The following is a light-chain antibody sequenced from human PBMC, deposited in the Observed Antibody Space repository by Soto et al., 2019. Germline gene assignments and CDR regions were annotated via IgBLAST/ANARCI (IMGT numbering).Light chain of an antibody. Sequence: QSVLTKPPSVTGAPGQRVTIPRSGSSANIGANYDVHWYQQRPGTAPKLLIFGNSNRPSGVPDRFSGSKSGTSASLAITGRQADDEGDYYCQSYDNTLSARYVFGTGTKLTVL. J-gene: IGLJ1*01. V-gene: IGLV1-40*01. CDR1: SANIGANYD. CDR3: QSYDNTLSARYV. CDR2: GNS.